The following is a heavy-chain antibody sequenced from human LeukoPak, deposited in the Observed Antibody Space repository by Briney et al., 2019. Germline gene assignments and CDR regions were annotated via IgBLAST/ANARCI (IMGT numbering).Heavy chain of an antibody. J-gene: IGHJ4*02. D-gene: IGHD5-24*01. CDR3: ARDFSLQLFDY. Sequence: GGSLRLSCAASGFTFSSYGMHWVRQAPGKGLEWVAVIWYDGSNKYYADSVKGRFTISRDDSKNTLYLQMNSLRAEDTAVYYCARDFSLQLFDYWGQGTLVTVFS. CDR2: IWYDGSNK. CDR1: GFTFSSYG. V-gene: IGHV3-33*01.